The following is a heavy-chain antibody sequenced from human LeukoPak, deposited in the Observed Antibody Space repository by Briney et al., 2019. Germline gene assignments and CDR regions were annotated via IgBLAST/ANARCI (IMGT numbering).Heavy chain of an antibody. CDR1: GFTFSGCE. CDR3: ARVATMVRVPLDALDI. CDR2: ISRSGNTI. D-gene: IGHD3-10*01. Sequence: PGGSLRLSCAISGFTFSGCELTWVRQAPGKGLEWISYISRSGNTIYYADSVKGRFTTSRDNAKNSLYLQMNSLRVEDTAVYYCARVATMVRVPLDALDIWGQGTIVSVSS. V-gene: IGHV3-48*03. J-gene: IGHJ3*02.